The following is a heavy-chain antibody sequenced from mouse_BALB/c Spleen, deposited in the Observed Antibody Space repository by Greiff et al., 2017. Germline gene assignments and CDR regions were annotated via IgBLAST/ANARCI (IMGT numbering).Heavy chain of an antibody. CDR1: GYSITSDYA. V-gene: IGHV3-2*02. D-gene: IGHD2-4*01. CDR2: ISYSGST. J-gene: IGHJ2*01. Sequence: EVKVEESGPGLVKPSQSLSLTCTVTGYSITSDYAWNWIRQFPGNKLEWMGYISYSGSTSYNPSLKSRISITRDTSKNQFFLQLNSVTTEDTATYYCARDYDYDGAFWGQGTTLTVSS. CDR3: ARDYDYDGAF.